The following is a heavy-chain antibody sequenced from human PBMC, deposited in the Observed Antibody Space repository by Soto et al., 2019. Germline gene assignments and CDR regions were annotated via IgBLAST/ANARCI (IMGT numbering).Heavy chain of an antibody. CDR2: VNHRGST. D-gene: IGHD1-26*01. V-gene: IGHV4-34*01. J-gene: IGHJ6*02. CDR1: GGSFSGYY. CDR3: ARSWELLRGMDV. Sequence: SETLSLTCAVYGGSFSGYYWSWIREPPGKGQEKIGEVNHRGSTNYNPSLKCRVTISVDTSKIQFSLKLSSVTAADTAVYYCARSWELLRGMDVWGQGT.